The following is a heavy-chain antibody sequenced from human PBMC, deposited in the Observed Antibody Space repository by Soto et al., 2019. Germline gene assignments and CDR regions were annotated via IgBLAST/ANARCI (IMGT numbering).Heavy chain of an antibody. J-gene: IGHJ4*02. CDR3: AKLPAAKPYYFDY. D-gene: IGHD2-2*01. Sequence: RWSLRLSCAASGFTFISYAMSWVRQAPGKGLEWVSAISGSGGSTYYADSVKGRFTISRDNSKNTLYLQMNSLRAEDTAVYYCAKLPAAKPYYFDYWGQGTLVTVSS. CDR2: ISGSGGST. V-gene: IGHV3-23*01. CDR1: GFTFISYA.